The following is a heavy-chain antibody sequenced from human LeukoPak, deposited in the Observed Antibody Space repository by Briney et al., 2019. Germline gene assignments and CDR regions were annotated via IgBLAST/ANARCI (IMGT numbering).Heavy chain of an antibody. CDR3: ARELRGDDAGCFDY. J-gene: IGHJ4*02. CDR1: GFTFTTYW. Sequence: GGSLRLSCAASGFTFTTYWMSWVRQAPGKGLEWVSAISGSGGSTYYADSVKGRFTISRDNAKNSLYLQMNSLRAEDTAVYYCARELRGDDAGCFDYWGQGTLVTVSS. CDR2: ISGSGGST. V-gene: IGHV3-23*01. D-gene: IGHD3-16*01.